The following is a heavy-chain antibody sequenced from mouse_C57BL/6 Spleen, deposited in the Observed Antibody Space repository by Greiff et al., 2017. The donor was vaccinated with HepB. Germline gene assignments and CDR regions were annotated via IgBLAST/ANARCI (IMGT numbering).Heavy chain of an antibody. CDR1: GYTFTSYW. CDR2: IDPSDSYT. J-gene: IGHJ1*03. Sequence: VQLQQSGAELVKPGASVKLSCKASGYTFTSYWMQWVKQRPGQGLEWIGEIDPSDSYTNYNQKFKGKATLTVDTSSSTAYMQLSSLTSEDSAVYYCARLTGTSTGYFDVWGTGTTVTVSS. CDR3: ARLTGTSTGYFDV. V-gene: IGHV1-50*01. D-gene: IGHD4-1*01.